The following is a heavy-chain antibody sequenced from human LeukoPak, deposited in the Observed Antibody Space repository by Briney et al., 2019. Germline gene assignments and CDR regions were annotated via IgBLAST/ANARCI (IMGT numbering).Heavy chain of an antibody. D-gene: IGHD3-16*01. J-gene: IGHJ4*02. V-gene: IGHV4-4*09. CDR2: IYTSGST. CDR3: ARSRGGASGPFDY. CDR1: GGSISSYY. Sequence: SETLSLTRTVSGGSISSYYWSWIRQPPGKGLEWIGYIYTSGSTNYNPSLKSRVTISVDTSKNQFSLKLSSVTAADTAVYYCARSRGGASGPFDYWSQGTLVTVSS.